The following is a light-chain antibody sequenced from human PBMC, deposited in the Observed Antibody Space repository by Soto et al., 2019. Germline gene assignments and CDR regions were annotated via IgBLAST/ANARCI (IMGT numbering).Light chain of an antibody. CDR2: DVT. J-gene: IGLJ1*01. Sequence: QSVLTQPASVSGSPGQSIAISCTGTFSDVGGYDYVSWYQQHPDKAPKLMIYDVTKRPSGVSNRFSGSKSGNTASLTISGLQPEDEADYYCSSHTSGSTRVFGSGTKVTVL. CDR3: SSHTSGSTRV. V-gene: IGLV2-14*03. CDR1: FSDVGGYDY.